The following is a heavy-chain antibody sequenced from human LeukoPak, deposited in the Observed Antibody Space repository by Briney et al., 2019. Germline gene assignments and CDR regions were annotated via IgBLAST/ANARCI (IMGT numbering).Heavy chain of an antibody. J-gene: IGHJ4*02. CDR1: GYTFTDSY. V-gene: IGHV1-2*02. CDR2: INPTSGGA. CDR3: ARSRSHDY. D-gene: IGHD6-13*01. Sequence: GASVKVSCEASGYTFTDSYIHWVRQAPGQGLEWMGCINPTSGGATYAQKFQGRVTMTRDTSITTSYVELSSLTSDDTAVYYCARSRSHDYWGQGTLVTVSS.